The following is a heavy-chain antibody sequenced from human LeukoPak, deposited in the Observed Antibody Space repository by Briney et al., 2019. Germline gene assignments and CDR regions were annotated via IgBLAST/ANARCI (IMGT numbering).Heavy chain of an antibody. CDR1: GFTFSSYS. V-gene: IGHV3-48*01. J-gene: IGHJ3*02. D-gene: IGHD2-2*03. CDR2: IDIRSTTI. CDR3: ARDGYCSSTSCLDI. Sequence: PGGSLRLSCAASGFTFSSYSMNWVRQAPGKGLEWVSYIDIRSTTIYYADSVKGRLTISRDNAKNSLYLQMNSLRAEDTAVYYCARDGYCSSTSCLDIWGHGTMVTVSS.